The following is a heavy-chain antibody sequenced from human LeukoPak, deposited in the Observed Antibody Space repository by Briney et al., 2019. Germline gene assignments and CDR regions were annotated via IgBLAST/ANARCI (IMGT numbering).Heavy chain of an antibody. J-gene: IGHJ5*02. CDR1: GFTFSSYA. CDR2: ISGSGGST. CDR3: AKKPRGVVRGGSNWFDP. V-gene: IGHV3-23*01. Sequence: GESLRLSCAASGFTFSSYAMSWVRQAPGKGLEWVSAISGSGGSTYYADSVKGRFTISRDNSKNTLYLQMNSLRAEDTAVYYCAKKPRGVVRGGSNWFDPWGQGTLVTVSS. D-gene: IGHD3-3*01.